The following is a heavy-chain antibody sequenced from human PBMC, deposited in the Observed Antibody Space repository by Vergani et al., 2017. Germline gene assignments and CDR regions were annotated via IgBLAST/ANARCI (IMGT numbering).Heavy chain of an antibody. CDR2: IIPIIRLA. CDR1: GDIFNNYT. V-gene: IGHV1-69*09. CDR3: ARVSPGDNSGWEPFDY. Sequence: QVQLVQSGAEVKKPGSSVKVSCKVSGDIFNNYTVTWVRQAPGQGLEWMGRIIPIIRLATSAQKFQDRVKITGDTSTNTVYMEMNNLRSEDTAVYYCARVSPGDNSGWEPFDYWGQGTLVTVSS. J-gene: IGHJ4*02. D-gene: IGHD6-19*01.